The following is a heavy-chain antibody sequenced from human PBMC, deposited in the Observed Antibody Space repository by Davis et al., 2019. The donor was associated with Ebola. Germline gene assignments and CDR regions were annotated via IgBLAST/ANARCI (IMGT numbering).Heavy chain of an antibody. CDR2: IYYSGST. Sequence: SETLSLTCTVSGGSISSSSYYWGWIRQPPGKGLEWIGSIYYSGSTYYNPSLKSRVTISVDTSKNQFSLKLSSVTAADTAVYYCARSGSHDYVWGSYRSEYYFDYWGQGTLVTVSS. J-gene: IGHJ4*02. CDR3: ARSGSHDYVWGSYRSEYYFDY. D-gene: IGHD3-16*02. V-gene: IGHV4-39*01. CDR1: GGSISSSSYY.